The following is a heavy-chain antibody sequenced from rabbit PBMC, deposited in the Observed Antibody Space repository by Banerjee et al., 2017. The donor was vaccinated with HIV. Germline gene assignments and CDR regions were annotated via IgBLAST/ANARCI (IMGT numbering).Heavy chain of an antibody. CDR1: GFSFSSSYY. V-gene: IGHV1S45*01. CDR2: IYTGSGGST. D-gene: IGHD1-1*01. Sequence: QEQLEESGGDLVKPGASLTLTCTASGFSFSSSYYMCWVRQAPGKGPEWIGCIYTGSGGSTYYASWAKGRFTISKASSTTVTLQMTSLTAADTATYFCARATVTSGNSGFAWGLWGQGTLVTVS. J-gene: IGHJ4*01. CDR3: ARATVTSGNSGFAWGL.